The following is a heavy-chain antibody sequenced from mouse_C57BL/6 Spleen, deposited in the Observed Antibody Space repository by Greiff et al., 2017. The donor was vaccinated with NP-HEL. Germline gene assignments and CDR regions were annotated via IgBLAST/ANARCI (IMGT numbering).Heavy chain of an antibody. Sequence: EVMLVESGGGLVKPGGSLKLSCAASGFTFSDYGMHWVRQAPEKGLEWVAYISSGSSTIYYADTVKGRFTISRDNAKNTLFLQMTSLRSEDTAMYCGARGEGSSYLYAMDYWGQGTSVTVSS. D-gene: IGHD1-1*01. CDR3: ARGEGSSYLYAMDY. J-gene: IGHJ4*01. V-gene: IGHV5-17*01. CDR1: GFTFSDYG. CDR2: ISSGSSTI.